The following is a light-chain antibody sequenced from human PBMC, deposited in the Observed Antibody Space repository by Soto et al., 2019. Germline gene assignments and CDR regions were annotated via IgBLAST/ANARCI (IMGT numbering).Light chain of an antibody. V-gene: IGLV2-23*02. CDR3: CSYAGSSTFYV. CDR2: EVS. CDR1: SSGVGSYNL. J-gene: IGLJ1*01. Sequence: QSVLTQPASGSGSPGQSSSITCTGTSSGVGSYNLVSWYQQHPGKAPKLMIYEVSKRPSGVSNRFSGSKSGNTASLTISGLQAEDEADYYCCSYAGSSTFYVFGTGTKVTVL.